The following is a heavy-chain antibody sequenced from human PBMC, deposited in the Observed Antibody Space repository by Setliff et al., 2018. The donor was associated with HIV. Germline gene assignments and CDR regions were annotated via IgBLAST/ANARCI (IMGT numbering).Heavy chain of an antibody. CDR2: FSYIDEP. V-gene: IGHV4-59*08. D-gene: IGHD1-1*01. CDR3: GRGRSSWYNTDPYYLDL. Sequence: SETLSLTCTISGGSISLHYWSWIRQPPGKGLEWIGYFSYIDEPYINYLEYFNPSLKSRLAFSLDKSQNQFSLTLTSVTAADTAVYFCGRGRSSWYNTDPYYLDLWGQGALVTVSS. J-gene: IGHJ4*02. CDR1: GGSISLHY.